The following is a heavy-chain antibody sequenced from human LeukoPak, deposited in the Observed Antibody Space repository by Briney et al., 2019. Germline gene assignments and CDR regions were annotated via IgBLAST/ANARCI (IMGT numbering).Heavy chain of an antibody. CDR2: ISSSGGST. D-gene: IGHD3-3*01. V-gene: IGHV3-64*01. CDR3: ARELWNGYCF. CDR1: GFTFSNYA. J-gene: IGHJ4*02. Sequence: GGSLRLSCAASGFTFSNYAMHWVRRAPGKGLEHVSAISSSGGSTSYANSVKGRFTISRDNSKNTVYLQMGSLRAEDMAVYYCARELWNGYCFWGQGALVTVSS.